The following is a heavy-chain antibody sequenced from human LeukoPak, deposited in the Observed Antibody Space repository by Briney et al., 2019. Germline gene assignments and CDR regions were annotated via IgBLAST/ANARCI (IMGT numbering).Heavy chain of an antibody. CDR2: IISSCSTI. J-gene: IGHJ6*02. D-gene: IGHD3-3*01. CDR3: ARDKAGRITIFGVVIRTYYYYGMDV. Sequence: AVSLRLSCAASGFTFSSYAMSWIRQAPGKGLEGVSYIISSCSTIYYAYSVKVRFTISRDNDKNSLYLQITSMRAEDTAVYYCARDKAGRITIFGVVIRTYYYYGMDVWGQGTTVTVSS. V-gene: IGHV3-11*01. CDR1: GFTFSSYA.